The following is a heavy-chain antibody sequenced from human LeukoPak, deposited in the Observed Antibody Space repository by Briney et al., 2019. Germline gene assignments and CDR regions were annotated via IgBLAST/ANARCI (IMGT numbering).Heavy chain of an antibody. D-gene: IGHD5-18*01. CDR3: ARRDTARLITTIVPYFHDMDV. CDR1: GGSFSGYY. J-gene: IGHJ6*02. V-gene: IGHV4-34*01. CDR2: INHSGST. Sequence: SETLSLTCAGYGGSFSGYYWSWIRQPPGKGLEWIGEINHSGSTNYNPSLKSRVTISVDTSKNQYPLPLSSVPAADTGVHYCARRDTARLITTIVPYFHDMDVWGQETTVTVPS.